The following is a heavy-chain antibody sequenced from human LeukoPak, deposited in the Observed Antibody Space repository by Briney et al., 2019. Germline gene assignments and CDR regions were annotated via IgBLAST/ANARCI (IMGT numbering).Heavy chain of an antibody. D-gene: IGHD6-19*01. Sequence: SETLSLTCTVSGGSISSYYWSWIRQPPGKGLEWIGSVSYSGNTYYNPSLESRVTIFVDTSKNRFSLKLSSVTAADTAVYYCARPIAVAGQRYFHHWGQGTLVTVSS. CDR2: VSYSGNT. J-gene: IGHJ1*01. CDR1: GGSISSYY. CDR3: ARPIAVAGQRYFHH. V-gene: IGHV4-39*01.